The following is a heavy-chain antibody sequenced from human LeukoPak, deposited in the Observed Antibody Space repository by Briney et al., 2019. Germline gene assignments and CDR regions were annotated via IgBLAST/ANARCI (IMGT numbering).Heavy chain of an antibody. J-gene: IGHJ4*02. V-gene: IGHV4-39*01. CDR2: IYYSGST. CDR3: ARASLTGYRPDYFDY. Sequence: SETLSLTCTVSGGSISSGSYHWGWIRQPPGKGLEWIGSIYYSGSTYYNPSLKSRVTISVDTSKNQFSLKLSSVTAADTAVYYCARASLTGYRPDYFDYWGQGTLVTVSS. D-gene: IGHD6-13*01. CDR1: GGSISSGSYH.